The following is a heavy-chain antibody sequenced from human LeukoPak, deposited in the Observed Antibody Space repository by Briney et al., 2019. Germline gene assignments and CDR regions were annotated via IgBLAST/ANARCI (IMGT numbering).Heavy chain of an antibody. CDR3: VRAAESHQVFEY. V-gene: IGHV3-48*01. J-gene: IGHJ4*02. Sequence: GGSLRLSCAASGFTFNSYSMNWVRQAPGKGLEWVSYISISSDSIYYPDSVKGRFTISRDNAKNSLYLQLNSLRAEDTAVYYCVRAAESHQVFEYWGQGTLVTVSS. D-gene: IGHD2-15*01. CDR2: ISISSDSI. CDR1: GFTFNSYS.